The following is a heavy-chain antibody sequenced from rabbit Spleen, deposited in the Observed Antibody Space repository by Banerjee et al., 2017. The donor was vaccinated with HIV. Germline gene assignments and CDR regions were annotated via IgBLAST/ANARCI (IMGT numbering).Heavy chain of an antibody. D-gene: IGHD1-1*01. Sequence: QSLEESGGGLVKPGASLTLTCKASGFSFSSNDYMCWVRQAPGKGLEWIACTVGGRSTFTYYASWAKGRFTISKASSTTVTLQMTSLTAADTATYFCARDTATSFSTYGMDLWGPGTLVTVS. V-gene: IGHV1S40*01. CDR1: GFSFSSNDY. CDR3: ARDTATSFSTYGMDL. CDR2: TVGGRSTFT. J-gene: IGHJ6*01.